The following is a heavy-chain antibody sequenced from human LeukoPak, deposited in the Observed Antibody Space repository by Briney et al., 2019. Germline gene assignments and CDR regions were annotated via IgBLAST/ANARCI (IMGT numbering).Heavy chain of an antibody. CDR3: ARAMAQIVVAVAATPDY. V-gene: IGHV3-11*01. CDR2: ISSSGSNI. CDR1: GFTFSDYY. D-gene: IGHD2-15*01. J-gene: IGHJ4*02. Sequence: GGSLRLSCAASGFTFSDYYMSWIRQAPGKGLEWVSYISSSGSNIYYADSVKGRFTISRDNAKNSLNLQMNSLRAEDTAVYYCARAMAQIVVAVAATPDYWGQGTLVTVSS.